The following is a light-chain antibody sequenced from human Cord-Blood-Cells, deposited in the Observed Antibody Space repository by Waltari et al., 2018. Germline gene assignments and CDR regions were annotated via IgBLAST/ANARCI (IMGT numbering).Light chain of an antibody. CDR3: CSDAGSYTL. CDR1: SSAAGGSTY. CDR2: DVS. J-gene: IGLJ2*01. V-gene: IGLV2-11*01. Sequence: QSALTQPRSVSRSPGQSVNLSRPGPSSAAGGSTYVSWYHQHPGDAPKLMIYDVSKRPSGVPDRFSGSKSGNTASLTISGLQAEDEADYYCCSDAGSYTLFGGGTKLTVL.